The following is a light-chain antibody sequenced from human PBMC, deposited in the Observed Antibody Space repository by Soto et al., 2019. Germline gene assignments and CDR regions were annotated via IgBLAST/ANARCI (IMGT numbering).Light chain of an antibody. CDR3: QHYDNLPYT. CDR1: QDINNY. V-gene: IGKV1-33*01. CDR2: DAS. Sequence: DIQMTQSPSSLSASVGDRVTITCQASQDINNYLNWYQQKPGKAPKLLIYDASNLEVGVPSRFSGSGSGTDFTFTITSLRPEDIATYYCQHYDNLPYTFGQGTKLEIK. J-gene: IGKJ2*01.